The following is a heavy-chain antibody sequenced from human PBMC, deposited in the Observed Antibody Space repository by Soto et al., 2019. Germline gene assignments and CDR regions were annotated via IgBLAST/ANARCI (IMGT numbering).Heavy chain of an antibody. CDR1: GFTFSSYA. CDR2: ISYDGSNK. D-gene: IGHD2-8*02. V-gene: IGHV3-30-3*01. Sequence: QVQLVESGGGVVKPGRSLRISCAASGFTFSSYAMHWVRQAPGKGLEWVAVISYDGSNKYYADSVKGRFTISRDNSKNTLYLQMNSLRAEDTAVYYCARDEGAVGLLVFDYWGQGTLVTVSS. J-gene: IGHJ4*02. CDR3: ARDEGAVGLLVFDY.